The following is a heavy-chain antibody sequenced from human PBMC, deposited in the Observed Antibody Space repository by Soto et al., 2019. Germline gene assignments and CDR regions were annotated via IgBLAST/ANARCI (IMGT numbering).Heavy chain of an antibody. D-gene: IGHD3-16*01. CDR1: CWSISRYY. V-gene: IGHV4-59*01. J-gene: IGHJ4*02. CDR2: IYYSGST. CDR3: ARRYGGNFDY. Sequence: SGALSPTRPVSCWSISRYYLGWIRQPPGKGLEWIGYIYYSGSTNYNPSLKSRVTISVDTSKNQFSLKLSSVTAADTAVYYCARRYGGNFDYWGQGTLVTVSS.